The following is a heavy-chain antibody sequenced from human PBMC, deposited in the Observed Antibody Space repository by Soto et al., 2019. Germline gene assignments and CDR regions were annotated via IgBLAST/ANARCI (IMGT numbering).Heavy chain of an antibody. V-gene: IGHV1-69*01. D-gene: IGHD4-17*01. Sequence: QVQLVQSGAEVNKPGSSVKVSCKASGGTFSSYAISWVRQAPGQGLEWMGGIIPIFGTANYAQKFQGRVTITAAASTSKAYIERRSLRSEDTAVYYCASRGVAYGDYPDYWGQGTLVNVSS. CDR1: GGTFSSYA. J-gene: IGHJ4*02. CDR3: ASRGVAYGDYPDY. CDR2: IIPIFGTA.